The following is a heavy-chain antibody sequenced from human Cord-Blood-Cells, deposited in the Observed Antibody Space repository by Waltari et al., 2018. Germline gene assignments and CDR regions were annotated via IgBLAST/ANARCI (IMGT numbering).Heavy chain of an antibody. CDR1: GGSISSSSYY. CDR3: ASGLGYCSSTSCYTGNWFDP. D-gene: IGHD2-2*02. CDR2: IYYSGST. V-gene: IGHV4-39*01. J-gene: IGHJ5*02. Sequence: QLQLQESGPGLVKPSETLSLTCTVSGGSISSSSYYWGWIRQPPGKGLEWIGSIYYSGSTYYNRALKSRVTISVDTSKNQFSLKLSSVTAADTAVYYCASGLGYCSSTSCYTGNWFDPWGQGTLVTVSS.